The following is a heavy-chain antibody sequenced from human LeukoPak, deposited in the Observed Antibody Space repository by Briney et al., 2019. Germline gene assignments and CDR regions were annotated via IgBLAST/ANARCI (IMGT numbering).Heavy chain of an antibody. CDR1: GGSFSGYY. CDR2: INHSGST. Sequence: SETLSLTCAVYGGSFSGYYWSWIRQPPGKGLEWIGEINHSGSTNYNPSLKSRVTISVDTSKNQFSLKLSSVTAADTAVYYCARRDYGDAHNYYMDVWGKGTTVTIS. V-gene: IGHV4-34*01. CDR3: ARRDYGDAHNYYMDV. D-gene: IGHD4-17*01. J-gene: IGHJ6*03.